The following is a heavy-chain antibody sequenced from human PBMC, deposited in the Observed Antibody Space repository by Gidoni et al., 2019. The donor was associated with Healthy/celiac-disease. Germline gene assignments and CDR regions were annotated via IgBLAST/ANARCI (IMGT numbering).Heavy chain of an antibody. D-gene: IGHD6-13*01. V-gene: IGHV4-34*01. Sequence: QVQLQQWGAGLLKPSETLSLTCAVYGGSFSGYYWSWIRQPPGKGLEWIGEINHSGSTNYNPSLKSRVTISVDTSKNQFSLKLSSVTAADTAVYYCARGVRGSSWSFYYYYGMDVWGQGTTVTVSS. CDR3: ARGVRGSSWSFYYYYGMDV. J-gene: IGHJ6*02. CDR2: INHSGST. CDR1: GGSFSGYY.